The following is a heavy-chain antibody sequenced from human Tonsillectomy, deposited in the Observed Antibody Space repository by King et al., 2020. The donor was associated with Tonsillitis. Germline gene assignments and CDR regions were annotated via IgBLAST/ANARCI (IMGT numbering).Heavy chain of an antibody. D-gene: IGHD5-18*01. CDR3: AGVTVGGGYGHGSQGAFDY. J-gene: IGHJ4*02. V-gene: IGHV3-30*01. CDR1: GFTFSSYA. Sequence: VQLVESGGGAVQPGRSLRLSCAASGFTFSSYAMHWVRQGPGKGLEWVALISYDGRNTYYADSVKGRFTISRDNSKNTLYLQMNSLRPEDTAVYYCAGVTVGGGYGHGSQGAFDYWGQGTLVTVPS. CDR2: ISYDGRNT.